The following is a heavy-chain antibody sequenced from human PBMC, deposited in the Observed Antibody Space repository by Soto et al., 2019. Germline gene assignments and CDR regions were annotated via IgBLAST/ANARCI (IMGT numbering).Heavy chain of an antibody. D-gene: IGHD2-8*01. V-gene: IGHV1-24*01. Sequence: ASVKVSCKVSGYTLTELSMHWVRQAPGKGLEWMGGFDPEDGETIYAQKFQGRVTMTEDTSTDTAYMELSSLRSEDTAVYYCARDLGVLESRFYYGMDVWGQGTTVTVSS. CDR1: GYTLTELS. J-gene: IGHJ6*02. CDR3: ARDLGVLESRFYYGMDV. CDR2: FDPEDGET.